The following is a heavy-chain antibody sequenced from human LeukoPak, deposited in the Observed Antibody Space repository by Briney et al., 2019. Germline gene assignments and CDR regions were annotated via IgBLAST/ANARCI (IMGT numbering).Heavy chain of an antibody. CDR1: GYTFNRYY. Sequence: GASVTVSCKASGYTFNRYYMHWVRQAPGQGLEWMGIINPSGGSTNYAQTFQGRVTMTRDTSTSTIYMELSSLRFEDTAVYYCARSMPTVVTPFDSGPFDYWAREPWSPSPQ. J-gene: IGHJ4*02. CDR2: INPSGGST. V-gene: IGHV1-46*02. D-gene: IGHD4-23*01. CDR3: ARSMPTVVTPFDSGPFDY.